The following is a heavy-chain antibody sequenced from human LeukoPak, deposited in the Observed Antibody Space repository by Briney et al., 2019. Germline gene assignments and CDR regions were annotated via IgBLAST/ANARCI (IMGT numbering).Heavy chain of an antibody. CDR1: GYTFSDHY. CDR3: AREGRGSGHWAGSDF. J-gene: IGHJ4*02. CDR2: INPYSGDT. V-gene: IGHV1-2*02. D-gene: IGHD7-27*01. Sequence: GASVKVSCKTSGYTFSDHYVQWLRQAPGQGLEWMGWINPYSGDTSSARKFQGRVTMTKDTSITAAYLELTGLTSDDTAIYYCAREGRGSGHWAGSDFWGQGALVTVSS.